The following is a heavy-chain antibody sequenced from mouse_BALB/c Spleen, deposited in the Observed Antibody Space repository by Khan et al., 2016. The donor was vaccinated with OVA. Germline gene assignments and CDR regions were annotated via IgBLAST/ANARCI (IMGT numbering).Heavy chain of an antibody. CDR2: ISSLAYNF. CDR3: ARGGIGGFSY. V-gene: IGHV5-15*02. CDR1: GFTFSDYG. J-gene: IGHJ3*01. D-gene: IGHD1-1*02. Sequence: EVELVESGGGLVQPGGSRKLSCAASGFTFSDYGMAWIRQGPGKGPEWITFISSLAYNFYYADTVTGRFTISRENAKNTLYLEMNRLRSEETALYYVARGGIGGFSYWGQGTLVTVST.